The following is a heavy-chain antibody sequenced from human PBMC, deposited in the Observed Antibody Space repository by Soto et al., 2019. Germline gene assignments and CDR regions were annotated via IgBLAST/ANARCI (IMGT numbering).Heavy chain of an antibody. CDR3: ARVGDDILTGCYSLTTPKQRGYYFDY. CDR2: IYYSGST. Sequence: QVQLQESGPGLVKPSQTLSLTCTVSGGSISSGGYYWSWIRQHPGKGLEWIGYIYYSGSTYYNPSLKSRVTISVDTSKNQFSLKLSSVTAADTAVYYCARVGDDILTGCYSLTTPKQRGYYFDYWGQGTLVTVSS. V-gene: IGHV4-31*03. J-gene: IGHJ4*02. CDR1: GGSISSGGYY. D-gene: IGHD3-9*01.